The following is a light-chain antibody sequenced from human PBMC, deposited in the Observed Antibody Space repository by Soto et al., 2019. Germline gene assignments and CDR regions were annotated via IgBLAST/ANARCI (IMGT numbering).Light chain of an antibody. CDR1: QNINTW. CDR3: QQYNSFAWT. CDR2: DAY. V-gene: IGKV1-5*01. Sequence: DIQMTQSPSTLSASVGDIVTISFRASQNINTWLAWYHQKPGMAPKLLISDAYTLESGVPSRFSGSGSGPEFTLTISSLQPDDFGTYYCQQYNSFAWTFGQGTKVDIK. J-gene: IGKJ1*01.